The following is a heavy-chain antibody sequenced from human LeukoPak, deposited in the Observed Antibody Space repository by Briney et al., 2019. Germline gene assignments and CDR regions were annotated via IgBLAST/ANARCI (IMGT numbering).Heavy chain of an antibody. D-gene: IGHD6-13*01. J-gene: IGHJ4*02. V-gene: IGHV3-30-3*01. Sequence: GGSLRLSCAAPGFTFSSYAMHWVRQAPGKGLEWVAVISYDGSNKYYADSVKGRFTISRDNSKNTLYLQMNSLRAEDTAVYYCARVMVAAANWGQGTLVTVSS. CDR2: ISYDGSNK. CDR3: ARVMVAAAN. CDR1: GFTFSSYA.